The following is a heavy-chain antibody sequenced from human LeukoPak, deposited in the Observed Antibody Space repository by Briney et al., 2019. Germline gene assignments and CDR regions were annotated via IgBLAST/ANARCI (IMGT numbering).Heavy chain of an antibody. CDR2: ISGKTGNI. V-gene: IGHV1-18*01. D-gene: IGHD2-21*01. J-gene: IGHJ6*03. CDR1: VYNFLNYG. CDR3: ARRFLNSHPIYYYMDV. Sequence: GASVTVSFTSSVYNFLNYGISWVRQAPGQGLEWMGWISGKTGNINYAQKFQARATMTRDTSTSTAYMELRSLRSDDTAVYFCARRFLNSHPIYYYMDVWAKGTTVIVSS.